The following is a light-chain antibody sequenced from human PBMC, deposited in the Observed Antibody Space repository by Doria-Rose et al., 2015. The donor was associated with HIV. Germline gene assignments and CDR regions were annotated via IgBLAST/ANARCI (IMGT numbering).Light chain of an antibody. CDR3: HQYGTSWT. Sequence: LTQSPGTLSLSPGERATLSCRASQSFSSTYLAWYQQKPGQAPSLLIYDGSSRATGIPDRFSASGSGTDFTLTNNRLEPEDFALYYCHQYGTSWTFGQGTKVEI. CDR2: DGS. V-gene: IGKV3-20*01. J-gene: IGKJ1*01. CDR1: QSFSSTY.